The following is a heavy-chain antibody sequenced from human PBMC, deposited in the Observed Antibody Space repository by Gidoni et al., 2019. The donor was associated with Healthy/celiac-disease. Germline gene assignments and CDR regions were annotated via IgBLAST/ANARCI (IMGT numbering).Heavy chain of an antibody. CDR1: GGTFSRYA. D-gene: IGHD5-12*01. CDR3: ARDPRRIVATISSYYYGMDV. CDR2: IIPIFGTA. V-gene: IGHV1-69*01. Sequence: QVQLVQSGAEVKKPGSSVQVSCKASGGTFSRYALSWVRQAPGQGLEWMGGIIPIFGTANYAQKFQGRVTITADESTSTAYMELSSLRSEDTAVYYCARDPRRIVATISSYYYGMDVWGQGTTVTVSS. J-gene: IGHJ6*02.